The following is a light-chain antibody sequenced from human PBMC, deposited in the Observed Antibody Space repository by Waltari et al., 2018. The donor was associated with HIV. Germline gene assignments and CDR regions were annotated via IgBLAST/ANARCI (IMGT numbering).Light chain of an antibody. V-gene: IGLV2-8*01. CDR2: EVS. Sequence: QSALTQSPSASGSPGQSVTISCTGTSNDVGAYNFVSWYQHHPGKAPKLIIYEVSKRPSGVPDRFSASKSANTASLTVSGLQTEDEADYYCSSFTGVNTDVIFGGGTRLTVL. J-gene: IGLJ2*01. CDR3: SSFTGVNTDVI. CDR1: SNDVGAYNF.